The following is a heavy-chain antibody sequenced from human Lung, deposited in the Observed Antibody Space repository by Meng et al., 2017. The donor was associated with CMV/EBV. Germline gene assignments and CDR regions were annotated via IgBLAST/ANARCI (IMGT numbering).Heavy chain of an antibody. J-gene: IGHJ4*02. CDR3: ARQECSWYYCAY. CDR2: IYYSGRT. CDR1: GGSIRSSSYY. D-gene: IGHD6-13*01. V-gene: IGHV4-39*01. Sequence: SETLSLTCTVPGGSIRSSSYYWGWIRQPPGKRLEWIGSIYYSGRTSYNPSLKSRVTISVDTSTSQFSLKLSSVTAADTAVYYCARQECSWYYCAYWGQGTLVTVSS.